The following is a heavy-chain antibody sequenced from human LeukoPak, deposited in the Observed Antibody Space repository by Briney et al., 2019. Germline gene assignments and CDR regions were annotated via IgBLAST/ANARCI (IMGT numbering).Heavy chain of an antibody. CDR1: GYTFTGYY. D-gene: IGHD3-3*01. CDR3: ARKQYYDLWCGENWFDP. J-gene: IGHJ5*02. CDR2: INPNSGGT. V-gene: IGHV1-2*02. Sequence: ASVKVSCKASGYTFTGYYMRWVRQAPGQGLEWMGWINPNSGGTNYAQKLQGRVTMTRDTSISTAYMELSRLRSDDTAVYYCARKQYYDLWCGENWFDPWGQGTLVTVSS.